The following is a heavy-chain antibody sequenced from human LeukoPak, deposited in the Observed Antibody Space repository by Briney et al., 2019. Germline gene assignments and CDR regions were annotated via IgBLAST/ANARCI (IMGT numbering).Heavy chain of an antibody. J-gene: IGHJ4*02. Sequence: GGSLRLSCVASGFTFSTYAMNWVRQAPGKGLEWVSAISGSGYTYYADSVKGRFTISRDNSKNTLYLQMNSLRAEDTAVYYCAISIAAGEGYWGQGTLVTVSS. CDR2: ISGSGYT. D-gene: IGHD6-13*01. CDR1: GFTFSTYA. CDR3: AISIAAGEGY. V-gene: IGHV3-23*01.